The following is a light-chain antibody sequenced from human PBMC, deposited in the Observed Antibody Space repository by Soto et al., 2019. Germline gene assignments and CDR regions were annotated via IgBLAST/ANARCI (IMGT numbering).Light chain of an antibody. CDR1: RRDVGGYNY. CDR3: SSYTISNTLPFV. V-gene: IGLV2-14*01. J-gene: IGLJ1*01. CDR2: EVT. Sequence: QSVLTQHASVSASPGPSITISCTGTRRDVGGYNYVSWYQQYPGKSPKLLIYEVTHRPSGVSNRFSGSKSGNTASLTISGLQAEDEADYYCSSYTISNTLPFVFGTGTKVTVL.